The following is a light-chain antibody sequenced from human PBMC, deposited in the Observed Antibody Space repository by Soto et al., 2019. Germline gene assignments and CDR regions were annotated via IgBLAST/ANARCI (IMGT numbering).Light chain of an antibody. CDR2: GVS. CDR3: SSYTITSAPV. Sequence: QSALTQPASLFGSPGQSITISCTGTSSDIGGYNYVSWYQKHPGEAPKLVIYGVSNRPSGVSNRFSGSKFDNTAFLTISGLQADDEADYYCSSYTITSAPVFGTGTKVTVL. CDR1: SSDIGGYNY. J-gene: IGLJ1*01. V-gene: IGLV2-14*03.